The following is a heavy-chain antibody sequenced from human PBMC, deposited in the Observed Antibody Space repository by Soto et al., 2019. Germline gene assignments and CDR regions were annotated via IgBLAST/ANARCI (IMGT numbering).Heavy chain of an antibody. CDR3: ARARHTIFGVVNNWFDP. CDR1: SGSISSSNW. Sequence: SETLSLTCAVSSGSISSSNWWSWVRQPPGKGLEWIGEIYHSGSTNYNQSLNSRVTISVDKSKNQFSLKLSSVTAAVTAGYYCARARHTIFGVVNNWFDPWGQGTLVTVSS. D-gene: IGHD3-3*01. V-gene: IGHV4-4*02. J-gene: IGHJ5*02. CDR2: IYHSGST.